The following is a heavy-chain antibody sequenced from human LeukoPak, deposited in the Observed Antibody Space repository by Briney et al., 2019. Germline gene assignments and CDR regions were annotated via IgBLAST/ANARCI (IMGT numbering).Heavy chain of an antibody. J-gene: IGHJ4*02. CDR1: GGSISSSSYY. V-gene: IGHV4-39*07. Sequence: PSETLSLTCTVSGGSISSSSYYWGWIRQPPGKGLEWIGSIYYSGSTYYNPSLKSRVTISVDTSKNQFSLKLSSVTAADTAVYYCARDHGDNFDYWGQGTLVTVSS. CDR2: IYYSGST. CDR3: ARDHGDNFDY. D-gene: IGHD4-17*01.